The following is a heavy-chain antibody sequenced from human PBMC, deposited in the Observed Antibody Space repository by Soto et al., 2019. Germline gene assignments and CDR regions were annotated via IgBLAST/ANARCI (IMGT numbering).Heavy chain of an antibody. CDR2: INHSGST. CDR1: GGSFSGYY. V-gene: IGHV4-34*01. D-gene: IGHD6-13*01. CDR3: ARLTYSSSWGGYYYMDV. J-gene: IGHJ6*03. Sequence: PSETLSLTCAVYGGSFSGYYWSWIRQPPGKGLEWIGEINHSGSTNYNPSLKSRVTISVDTSKNQFSLKLSSVTAADTAVYYCARLTYSSSWGGYYYMDVWGKGTTVTVSS.